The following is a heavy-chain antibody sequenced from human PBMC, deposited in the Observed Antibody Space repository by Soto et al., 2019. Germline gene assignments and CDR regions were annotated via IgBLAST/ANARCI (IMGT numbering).Heavy chain of an antibody. Sequence: QVQLVQSGAEVKKPGSSVKVSCKASGGTFSSYAISWVRQAPGQGLEWMGGIIPISGTANYAQKFQGRVTIPADESTSTAYMELSSLRSEDTAVYYCARSQGSSTSLEIYYYYYYGMDFWGQGTTVTVSS. CDR3: ARSQGSSTSLEIYYYYYYGMDF. V-gene: IGHV1-69*01. D-gene: IGHD2-2*01. CDR1: GGTFSSYA. CDR2: IIPISGTA. J-gene: IGHJ6*02.